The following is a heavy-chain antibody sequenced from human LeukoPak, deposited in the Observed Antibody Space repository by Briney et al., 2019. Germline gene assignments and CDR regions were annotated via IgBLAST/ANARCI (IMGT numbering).Heavy chain of an antibody. Sequence: PGGSLRLSCAASGFTFSSYAMSWVRQAPGKGLEWVSAISGSGGSTYYADSVKGRFTISRDNSKNTLYLQMNSLRAEDTAIYYCAREGRIASGWHDFDYWGQGTLVTVSS. V-gene: IGHV3-23*01. D-gene: IGHD6-19*01. CDR3: AREGRIASGWHDFDY. CDR1: GFTFSSYA. J-gene: IGHJ4*02. CDR2: ISGSGGST.